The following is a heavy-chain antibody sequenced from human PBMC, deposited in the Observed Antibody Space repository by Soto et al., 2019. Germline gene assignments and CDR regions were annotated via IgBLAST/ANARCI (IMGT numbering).Heavy chain of an antibody. CDR3: ARALSVAQYYYYMDV. D-gene: IGHD6-19*01. J-gene: IGHJ6*03. CDR1: GYTFTTYG. V-gene: IGHV1-18*01. CDR2: ISPYNGNT. Sequence: QVQLVQSGPEVKKPGASVKVSCKTSGYTFTTYGISWVRQAPGQGREWMGWISPYNGNTHYAPQFQGRVTMTTDTLTTTAYMELRTLRSDDRAIYFCARALSVAQYYYYMDVWGKGTTVTVSS.